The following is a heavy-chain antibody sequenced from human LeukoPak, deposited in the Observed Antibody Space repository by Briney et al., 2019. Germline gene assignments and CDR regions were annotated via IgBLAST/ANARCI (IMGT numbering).Heavy chain of an antibody. V-gene: IGHV3-53*01. CDR3: ARVSGTILVWPQPFGDGMDV. D-gene: IGHD3-10*01. J-gene: IGHJ6*02. CDR2: INSGGST. CDR1: GFTASSDY. Sequence: GGSLRLSCAASGFTASSDYMSWVRQAPGKGLEWVSVINSGGSTYYADSVKGRFTISRDNSKNTMYLQMNSLRAEDTAVYYCARVSGTILVWPQPFGDGMDVWGQGTTVTVSS.